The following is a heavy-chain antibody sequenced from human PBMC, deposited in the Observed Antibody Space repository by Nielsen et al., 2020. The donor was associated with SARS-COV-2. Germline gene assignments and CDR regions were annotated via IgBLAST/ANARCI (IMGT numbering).Heavy chain of an antibody. J-gene: IGHJ4*02. V-gene: IGHV1-18*01. D-gene: IGHD3-9*01. CDR2: ISAYNGNT. Sequence: GGSLRLSCKGSGYTFTSYGISWVRQAPGQGLEWMGWISAYNGNTNYAQKLQGRVTMTTDTSTSTAYMELRSLRSDDTAVYYCARDLDYDILTPSRPLDYWGQGTLVTVSS. CDR1: GYTFTSYG. CDR3: ARDLDYDILTPSRPLDY.